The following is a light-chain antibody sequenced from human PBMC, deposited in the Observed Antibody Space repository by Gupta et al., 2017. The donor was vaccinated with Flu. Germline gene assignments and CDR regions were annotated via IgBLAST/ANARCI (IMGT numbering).Light chain of an antibody. J-gene: IGKJ1*01. CDR1: QSGQYY. Sequence: GERGTLACRASQSGQYYLAWYQHKPGQAPRLLIYDASNRPTGIPTRFSGSGSGTDFTLTISSLEPEDFAVYYCQQRRSWPQTFGQGTKVEVK. V-gene: IGKV3-11*01. CDR2: DAS. CDR3: QQRRSWPQT.